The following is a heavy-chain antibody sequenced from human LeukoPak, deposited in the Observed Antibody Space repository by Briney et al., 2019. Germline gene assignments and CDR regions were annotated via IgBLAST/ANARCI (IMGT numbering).Heavy chain of an antibody. Sequence: GGSLRLSCAASGFTFSSYAMSWVRQAPGKGLEWVSAISGSGGSTYYADSVKGRSTISRDNSKNTLYLQMNSLRAEDTAVYYCATTYSSSWYPDAFDIWGQGTMVTVSS. D-gene: IGHD6-13*01. J-gene: IGHJ3*02. CDR3: ATTYSSSWYPDAFDI. V-gene: IGHV3-23*01. CDR2: ISGSGGST. CDR1: GFTFSSYA.